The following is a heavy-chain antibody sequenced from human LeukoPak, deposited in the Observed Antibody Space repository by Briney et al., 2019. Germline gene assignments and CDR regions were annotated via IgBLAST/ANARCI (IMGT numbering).Heavy chain of an antibody. CDR3: ARHKNGPFDY. CDR2: IYYSGST. Sequence: SETLSLTCTVSGGSISSYYWSWIRQPPGKGLEWIGYIYYSGSTNYNPSLKSRVTISVDTSKNQFSLKLSSVTAADTAVYYCARHKNGPFDYWGQGTLVTVSS. V-gene: IGHV4-59*08. J-gene: IGHJ4*02. D-gene: IGHD1-1*01. CDR1: GGSISSYY.